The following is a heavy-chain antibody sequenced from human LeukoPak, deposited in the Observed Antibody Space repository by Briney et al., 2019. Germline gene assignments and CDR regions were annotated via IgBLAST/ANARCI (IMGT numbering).Heavy chain of an antibody. CDR2: IYHSGSA. D-gene: IGHD6-19*01. Sequence: SETLSLTCAVSGGPISSSNGWSWFRQPPGKGLEWIGEIYHSGSANYNPSLKSRVIISVDKSKNQFSLKLTSVTAADTAVYYCARDSAVAATSDYWGQETLVTVSS. J-gene: IGHJ4*02. CDR1: GGPISSSNG. V-gene: IGHV4-4*02. CDR3: ARDSAVAATSDY.